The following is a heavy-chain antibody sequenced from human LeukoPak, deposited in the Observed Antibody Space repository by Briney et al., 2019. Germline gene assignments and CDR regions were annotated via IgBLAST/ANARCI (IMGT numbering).Heavy chain of an antibody. CDR3: ARGDPITMIVVVPPPDY. Sequence: ASVKVSCKASGYTFTSYGISWVRQAPGQGLEWMGWISAYNGNTNYAQKLQGRVTITRDTSASTAYMELSSLRSEDTAVYYCARGDPITMIVVVPPPDYWGQGTLVTVSS. CDR1: GYTFTSYG. CDR2: ISAYNGNT. V-gene: IGHV1-18*01. J-gene: IGHJ4*02. D-gene: IGHD3-22*01.